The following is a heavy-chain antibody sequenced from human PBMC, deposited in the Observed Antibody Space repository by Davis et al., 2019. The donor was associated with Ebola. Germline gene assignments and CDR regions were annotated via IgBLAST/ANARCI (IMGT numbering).Heavy chain of an antibody. CDR1: GYTFTSYA. CDR3: ARGSSKAYYYYGMDV. J-gene: IGHJ6*02. Sequence: AASVKVSCKASGYTFTSYAMHWVRQAPGQRLEWMGWINAGNGNTKYSQKFQGRVTITRDTSASTAYMELSSLRSEDTAVYYCARGSSKAYYYYGMDVRGQGTTVTASS. D-gene: IGHD6-6*01. CDR2: INAGNGNT. V-gene: IGHV1-3*01.